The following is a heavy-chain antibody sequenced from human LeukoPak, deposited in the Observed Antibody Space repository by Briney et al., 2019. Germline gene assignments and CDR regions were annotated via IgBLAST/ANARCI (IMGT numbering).Heavy chain of an antibody. D-gene: IGHD1-26*01. Sequence: GGSLRLSCAASVFTVSRYWIRCVRQAPGKGLEWVANIKQDGSEKYYVDSVKGRFTISRDNAKNSLYLQMNSLRAEDTAVYYCPRDRACRDWGQGTLVTVSS. J-gene: IGHJ1*01. CDR3: PRDRACRD. V-gene: IGHV3-7*04. CDR1: VFTVSRYW. CDR2: IKQDGSEK.